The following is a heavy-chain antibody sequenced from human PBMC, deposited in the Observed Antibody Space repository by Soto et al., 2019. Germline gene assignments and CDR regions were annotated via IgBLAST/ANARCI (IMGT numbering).Heavy chain of an antibody. CDR2: IIPIFGTA. CDR1: GGTFSSYS. J-gene: IGHJ3*02. Sequence: WASVKVSCKASGGTFSSYSISWVRQAPGQGLEWMGGIIPIFGTANYAQKFQGRVTITADKSTSTAYMELSSLRSEDTAVYYCARVKAGITGTIGAFDIWGQGTMVTVSS. CDR3: ARVKAGITGTIGAFDI. V-gene: IGHV1-69*06. D-gene: IGHD1-7*01.